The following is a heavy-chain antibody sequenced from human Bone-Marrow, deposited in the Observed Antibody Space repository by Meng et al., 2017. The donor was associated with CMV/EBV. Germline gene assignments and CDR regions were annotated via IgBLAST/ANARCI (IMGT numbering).Heavy chain of an antibody. CDR2: INPNSGGT. V-gene: IGHV1-2*02. CDR1: GYTFTGYY. CDR3: ARDPPASYEKYFQH. D-gene: IGHD5-12*01. J-gene: IGHJ1*01. Sequence: QVQLVQSGAGVKKPGASVKVACKASGYTFTGYYMHWVRQAPGQGPEWMGWINPNSGGTNYAQKFQGRVTMTRDTSISTAYMELSRLRSDDTAVYYCARDPPASYEKYFQHWGQGTLVTVSS.